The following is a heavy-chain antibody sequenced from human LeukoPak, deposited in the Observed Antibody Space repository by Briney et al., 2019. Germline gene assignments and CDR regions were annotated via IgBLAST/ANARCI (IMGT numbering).Heavy chain of an antibody. V-gene: IGHV5-51*01. CDR2: IYPGDSDT. CDR3: ARGRYCSSTGCSHFDY. CDR1: GYSFTNYW. J-gene: IGHJ4*02. D-gene: IGHD2-2*01. Sequence: GESLKISCKGSGYSFTNYWIAWVRHMPGKGLEWMGIIYPGDSDTRYSPSFQGQVTISADRSISTAYLQWSSLKASDTAIYYCARGRYCSSTGCSHFDYWGQGTLVTVS.